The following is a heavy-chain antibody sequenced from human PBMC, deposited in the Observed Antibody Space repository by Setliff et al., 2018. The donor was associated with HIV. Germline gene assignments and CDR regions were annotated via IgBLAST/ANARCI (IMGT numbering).Heavy chain of an antibody. J-gene: IGHJ4*02. Sequence: GGSLRLSCAASGFTFSSYEMHWVRQAPGKGLEWVAVISYDGSDKYYVDAVKGRFTISRDNSKNRLHLQMNSLRAEDTAVYYCTTKYSWGQGTLVTVSS. CDR2: ISYDGSDK. V-gene: IGHV3-30*13. CDR1: GFTFSSYE. CDR3: TTKYS.